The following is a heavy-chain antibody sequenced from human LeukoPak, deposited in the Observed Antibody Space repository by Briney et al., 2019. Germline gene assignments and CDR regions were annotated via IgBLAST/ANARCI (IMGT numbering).Heavy chain of an antibody. CDR2: IIGSGASK. CDR1: GFTFSSQV. CDR3: AKFPTISTTSSLSAF. Sequence: PGGSLRLSCAASGFTFSSQVMNWVRQAPGKGLEWISGIIGSGASKFYADSVKGRFTVSRDNSNDTLFLQMSSLRAEDTAVYYCAKFPTISTTSSLSAFWGQGTLVSVSS. V-gene: IGHV3-23*01. D-gene: IGHD3-3*02. J-gene: IGHJ4*02.